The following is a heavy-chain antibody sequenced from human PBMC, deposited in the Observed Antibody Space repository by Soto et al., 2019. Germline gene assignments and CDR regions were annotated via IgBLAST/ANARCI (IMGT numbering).Heavy chain of an antibody. J-gene: IGHJ3*02. D-gene: IGHD1-20*01. CDR3: ATDGSITGTNDAFDI. V-gene: IGHV1-18*01. Sequence: ASVKVSCKASGYTFTSYGISWVRQAPGQGLEWMGWISAYNGNTNYAQKLQGRVTMTTDTSTSTAYMELRSLRSDDTAVYYCATDGSITGTNDAFDIWGQGTMVTVSS. CDR1: GYTFTSYG. CDR2: ISAYNGNT.